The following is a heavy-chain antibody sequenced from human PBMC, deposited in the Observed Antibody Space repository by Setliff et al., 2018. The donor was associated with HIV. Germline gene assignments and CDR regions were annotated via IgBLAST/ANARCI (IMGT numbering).Heavy chain of an antibody. J-gene: IGHJ4*02. V-gene: IGHV4-34*01. CDR3: ARGGDWTLDY. Sequence: SETLSLTCAVYGGSFSNHYWTWIHQPPGKGLEWIGEINPSESTHYNPSLKSRVTISVDTSKNQFSLILTSVTAADTAVYYCARGGDWTLDYWGRGSLVTVSS. CDR1: GGSFSNHY. CDR2: INPSEST. D-gene: IGHD2-21*02.